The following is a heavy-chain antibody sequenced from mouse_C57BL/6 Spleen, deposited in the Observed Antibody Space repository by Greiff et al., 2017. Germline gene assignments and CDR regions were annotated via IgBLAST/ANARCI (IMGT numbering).Heavy chain of an antibody. V-gene: IGHV1-69*01. CDR2: IDPSDSYT. J-gene: IGHJ2*01. Sequence: VQLQQPGAELVMPGASVKLSCKASGYTFTSYWMHWVKQRPGQGLEWIGKIDPSDSYTNYNQKFKGKSTLTVDKSSSTAYMQLSSLTSEDSAVYCGAREGIYDGYYGYFDYWGQGTTLTVSS. CDR1: GYTFTSYW. D-gene: IGHD2-3*01. CDR3: AREGIYDGYYGYFDY.